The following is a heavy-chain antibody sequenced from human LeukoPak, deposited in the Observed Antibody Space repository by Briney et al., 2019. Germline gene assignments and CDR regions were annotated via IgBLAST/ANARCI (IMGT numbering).Heavy chain of an antibody. CDR2: FSGTDGGT. CDR3: AELGITMIGGV. D-gene: IGHD3-10*02. J-gene: IGHJ6*04. Sequence: GTLRLSCAASGFTVSSYGMTWVRQAPGKGLEWVSSFSGTDGGTYYADSVKGRFTISRDNAKNSLYLQMNSLRAEDTAVYYCAELGITMIGGVWGKGTTVTISS. CDR1: GFTVSSYG. V-gene: IGHV3-23*01.